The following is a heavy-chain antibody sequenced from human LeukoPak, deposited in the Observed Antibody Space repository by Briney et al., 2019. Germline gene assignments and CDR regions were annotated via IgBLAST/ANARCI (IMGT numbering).Heavy chain of an antibody. CDR1: GYTFTNYG. V-gene: IGHV1-18*01. CDR2: ITAYNANT. CDR3: ARDRGWEVVPAAILMEV. D-gene: IGHD2-2*02. Sequence: ASVKVSCKASGYTFTNYGISWVRQAPGQGLEWMGWITAYNANTKYAQKFQGRVTMTTDTPTSTAYMELRSLRSDDTAVYYCARDRGWEVVPAAILMEVWGKGTTVTVSS. J-gene: IGHJ6*03.